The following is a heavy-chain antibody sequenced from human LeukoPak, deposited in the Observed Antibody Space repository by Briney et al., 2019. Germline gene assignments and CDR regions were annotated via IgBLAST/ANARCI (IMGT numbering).Heavy chain of an antibody. Sequence: SETLSLTCAVSGYSISSGYYWGWIRQPPGKRLEWIGSIYHSGSTYYNPSLKSRVTISVDTSKNQFSLKLSSVTAADTAVYYCARVMEYYSNSQNWFDPWGQGTLVTVSS. CDR2: IYHSGST. CDR1: GYSISSGYY. CDR3: ARVMEYYSNSQNWFDP. J-gene: IGHJ5*02. V-gene: IGHV4-38-2*01. D-gene: IGHD4-11*01.